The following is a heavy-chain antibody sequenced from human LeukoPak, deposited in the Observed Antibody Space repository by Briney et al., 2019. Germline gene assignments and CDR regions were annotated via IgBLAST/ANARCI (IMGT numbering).Heavy chain of an antibody. D-gene: IGHD4-17*01. CDR1: GVPFSNYS. CDR3: AMQVVIYGDYNNWFDP. V-gene: IGHV4-59*08. Sequence: NPSETLSLSCAASGVPFSNYSMNWVRQPPGKELEWIGNVDYSGSTRYNPSLKSRATMSLDSTKNQFSLRLTSVTAANVPLYYCAMQVVIYGDYNNWFDPWGQGARVTASS. J-gene: IGHJ5*02. CDR2: VDYSGST.